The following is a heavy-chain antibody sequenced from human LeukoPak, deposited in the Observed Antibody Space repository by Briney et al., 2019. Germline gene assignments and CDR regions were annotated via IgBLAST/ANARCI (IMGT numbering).Heavy chain of an antibody. CDR3: AREPAAVAGSYFDY. D-gene: IGHD6-19*01. Sequence: GASVKVSCKASGYTFTCYYMHWVRQAPGQGLEWMGWINPNSGGTSYAQKFQGRVTMTRDTSTSTVYMELSSLRSEDTAVYYCAREPAAVAGSYFDYWGQGTLVTVSS. J-gene: IGHJ4*02. CDR2: INPNSGGT. CDR1: GYTFTCYY. V-gene: IGHV1-2*02.